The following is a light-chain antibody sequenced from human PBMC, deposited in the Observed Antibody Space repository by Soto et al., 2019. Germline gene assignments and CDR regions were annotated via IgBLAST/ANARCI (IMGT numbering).Light chain of an antibody. Sequence: DVVMTQSPLSLPVTLGQPASISCRSNQSLVHSDGIAYFSWFQQRPGRSPRRLIYKVSNRDSGVPARFSGSGSGTDFAPKISRVEAEDVGVYYCIQGTHWPITFGQGTRLEIK. J-gene: IGKJ5*01. CDR1: QSLVHSDGIAY. V-gene: IGKV2-30*02. CDR2: KVS. CDR3: IQGTHWPIT.